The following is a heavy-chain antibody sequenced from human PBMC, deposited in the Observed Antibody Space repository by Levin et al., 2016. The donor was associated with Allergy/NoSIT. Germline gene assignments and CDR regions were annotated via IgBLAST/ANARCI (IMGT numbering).Heavy chain of an antibody. J-gene: IGHJ4*02. D-gene: IGHD3-10*01. CDR1: GGSISNSYYY. CDR2: IYYGGGTYGNS. V-gene: IGHV4-39*07. CDR3: ARDTSNYYKD. Sequence: SETLSLTCTVSGGSISNSYYYWGWIRQPPGKGLEWIGSIYYGGGTYGNSYYKPSLKSRVTISVDTSKNQFYLKLSSVTAADTAVYYCARDTSNYYKDWGQGTLVTVSS.